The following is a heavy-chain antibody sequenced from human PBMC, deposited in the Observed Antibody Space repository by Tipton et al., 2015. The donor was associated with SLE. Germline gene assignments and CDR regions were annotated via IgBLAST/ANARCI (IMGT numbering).Heavy chain of an antibody. CDR1: GGSISSNYW. CDR3: ASWGPIVYYYYYMDV. V-gene: IGHV4-4*02. Sequence: TLSLTCAVSGGSISSNYWWSWVRQPPGKGLEWIGEIYHSGNTNYNPSLKSRVTISVDTSKNQFSLKLSSVTAADTAVYYCASWGPIVYYYYYMDVWGKGTTVTVSS. J-gene: IGHJ6*03. D-gene: IGHD3-16*01. CDR2: IYHSGNT.